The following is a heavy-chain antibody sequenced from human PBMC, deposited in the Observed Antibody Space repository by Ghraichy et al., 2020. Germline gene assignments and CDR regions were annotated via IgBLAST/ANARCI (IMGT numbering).Heavy chain of an antibody. J-gene: IGHJ4*02. CDR1: GFTFSRYW. D-gene: IGHD6-19*01. CDR3: AHAFPIPGYSSGWYDDGAGY. Sequence: GESLNISCAASGFTFSRYWMSWVRQAPGKGLEWVANIKQDGSEKYYVDSVKGRFTISRDNAKNSLYLQMNSLRAEDTAVYYCAHAFPIPGYSSGWYDDGAGYWGQGTLVTVSS. CDR2: IKQDGSEK. V-gene: IGHV3-7*01.